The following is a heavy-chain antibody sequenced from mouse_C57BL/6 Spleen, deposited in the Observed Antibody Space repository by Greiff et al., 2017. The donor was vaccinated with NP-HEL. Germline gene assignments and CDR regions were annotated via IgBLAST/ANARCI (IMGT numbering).Heavy chain of an antibody. D-gene: IGHD1-1*01. J-gene: IGHJ3*01. CDR2: IYPGDGDT. CDR3: ARPYYYGSSLFAY. Sequence: QVQLQQSGPELVKPGASVKISCKASGYAFSSSWMNWVKQRPGKGLEWIGRIYPGDGDTNYNGKFKGKATLTADKSSSTAYMQLSSLTSEDSAVYFCARPYYYGSSLFAYWGQGTLVTVSA. CDR1: GYAFSSSW. V-gene: IGHV1-82*01.